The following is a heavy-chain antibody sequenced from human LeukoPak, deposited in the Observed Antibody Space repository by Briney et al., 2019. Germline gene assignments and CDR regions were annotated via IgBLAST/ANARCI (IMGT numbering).Heavy chain of an antibody. CDR3: ARGCGGGPGCYILDY. CDR2: IWSDGSNE. D-gene: IGHD2-15*01. V-gene: IGHV3-33*01. J-gene: IGHJ4*02. Sequence: GGSLRLSCAASGFTFSSFGMHWVRQAPGKGLERVAIIWSDGSNEVYIESVKGRFTISRDNSKNTLYLHMNSLRGEDTAMYFCARGCGGGPGCYILDYWGQGTLVTVSS. CDR1: GFTFSSFG.